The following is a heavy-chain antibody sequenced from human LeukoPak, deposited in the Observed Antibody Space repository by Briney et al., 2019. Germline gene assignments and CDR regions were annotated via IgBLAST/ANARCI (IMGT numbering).Heavy chain of an antibody. D-gene: IGHD6-13*01. Sequence: GGSLRLSCAASGFTFSSYSMNWVRQAPGKGLEWVSSISSSSTYIYYADSVKGRFTISRDNAKNSLYLQMNNLRTEDTAVYYCARDTSTWYTEIDYWGQGTLVTVSS. V-gene: IGHV3-21*01. J-gene: IGHJ4*02. CDR2: ISSSSTYI. CDR1: GFTFSSYS. CDR3: ARDTSTWYTEIDY.